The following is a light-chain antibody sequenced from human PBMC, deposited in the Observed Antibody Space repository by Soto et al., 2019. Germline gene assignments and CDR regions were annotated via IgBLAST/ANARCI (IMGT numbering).Light chain of an antibody. Sequence: QSALTQPASVSGSPGQSITISCTGTSSDVGGYNYVSWYQQHPGKAPKLMIYDVSNRPSGVSNRFSGSKSGNTASLTISGLQAEDDADYYCSSYTISSTPLYVFGTGTKVPVL. CDR3: SSYTISSTPLYV. V-gene: IGLV2-14*01. CDR2: DVS. J-gene: IGLJ1*01. CDR1: SSDVGGYNY.